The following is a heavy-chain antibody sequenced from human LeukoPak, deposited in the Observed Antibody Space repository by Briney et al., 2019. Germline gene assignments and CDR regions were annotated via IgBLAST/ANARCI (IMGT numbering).Heavy chain of an antibody. Sequence: GGSLRLSCAASGFTFSSYWMHWVRQAPGKGLVWVSRINSDGRSTSYADSVKGRFTISRDNAKNTLYLQMNSLRAEDTAVYYCARDSGGSSFGVWGQGTLVTVSS. D-gene: IGHD2-15*01. CDR3: ARDSGGSSFGV. CDR2: INSDGRST. CDR1: GFTFSSYW. J-gene: IGHJ4*02. V-gene: IGHV3-74*01.